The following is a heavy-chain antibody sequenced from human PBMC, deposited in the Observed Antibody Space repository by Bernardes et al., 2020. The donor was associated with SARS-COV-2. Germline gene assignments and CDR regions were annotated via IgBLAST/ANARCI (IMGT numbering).Heavy chain of an antibody. CDR2: ISGSGGST. D-gene: IGHD1-26*01. V-gene: IGHV3-23*01. J-gene: IGHJ3*02. CDR1: GFTFGSYV. Sequence: GGSLSLSCAASGFTFGSYVLTRVPQAPGQGLKWVSAISGSGGSTYYADSVKGRFTISRDNSKNTLYLQMNSLRAEDTAVYYCAKDRLSAATGAFDIWGKGTMVTV. CDR3: AKDRLSAATGAFDI.